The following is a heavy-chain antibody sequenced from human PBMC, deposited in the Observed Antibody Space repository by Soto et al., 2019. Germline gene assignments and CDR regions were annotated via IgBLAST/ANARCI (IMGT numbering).Heavy chain of an antibody. CDR3: ARDRSITIFGVVIIGDGMDV. V-gene: IGHV3-48*02. CDR1: GFTFSSYS. J-gene: IGHJ6*02. D-gene: IGHD3-3*01. CDR2: ISSSSSTI. Sequence: EVQLVESGGGLVQPGGSLRLSCAASGFTFSSYSMNWVRQAPGKGLGGVSSISSSSSTIYYADSVKGRFTISRDNAKNSLYLQMNSLRDEDTAVYYCARDRSITIFGVVIIGDGMDVWGQGTTVTVSS.